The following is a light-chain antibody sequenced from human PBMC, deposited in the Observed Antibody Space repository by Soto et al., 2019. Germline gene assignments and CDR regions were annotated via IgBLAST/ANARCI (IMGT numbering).Light chain of an antibody. CDR3: QQYESYSPWT. V-gene: IGKV1-5*01. Sequence: DIQMTQSPSTLSASVGDRVTVTCRASQSVSGWLAWYQQKPGEAPKLLIYDASTLQSGVPSRYSGSGSGTEFTLTISNLQPDDFATYYCQQYESYSPWTFGQGTKVDIK. CDR1: QSVSGW. CDR2: DAS. J-gene: IGKJ1*01.